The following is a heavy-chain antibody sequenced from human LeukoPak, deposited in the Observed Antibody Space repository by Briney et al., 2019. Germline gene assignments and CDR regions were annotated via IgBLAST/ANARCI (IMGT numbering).Heavy chain of an antibody. CDR2: ISGSSSTI. D-gene: IGHD3-22*01. J-gene: IGHJ4*02. CDR3: ARRYYDSSGYYHTGYFDY. Sequence: GGSLRLSCAASGFTFSSYSMNWVRQAPGKGLEWVSYISGSSSTIYYADSVKGRFTISRDNAKNSLYLQMNSLRDEDTAVYYCARRYYDSSGYYHTGYFDYWGQGALVTVSS. V-gene: IGHV3-48*02. CDR1: GFTFSSYS.